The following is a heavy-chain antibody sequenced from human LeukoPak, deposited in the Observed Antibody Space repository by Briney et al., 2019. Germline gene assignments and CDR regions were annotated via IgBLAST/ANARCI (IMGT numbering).Heavy chain of an antibody. CDR1: GYTFTSYG. Sequence: ASVKVSCKASGYTFTSYGFSWVRQAPGQGLEWMGWISAYNGNTNYAQKLQGRVTMTTDTSTSTAYMELRSLRSDETAVYYCARVVTAINNLDSWGQGTLVTVSP. CDR2: ISAYNGNT. V-gene: IGHV1-18*01. CDR3: ARVVTAINNLDS. D-gene: IGHD2-21*02. J-gene: IGHJ4*02.